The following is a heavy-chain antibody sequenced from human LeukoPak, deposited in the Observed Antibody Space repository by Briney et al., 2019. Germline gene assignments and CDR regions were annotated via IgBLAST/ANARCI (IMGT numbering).Heavy chain of an antibody. J-gene: IGHJ4*02. CDR2: ITGSGDST. Sequence: GGSLRLSCAASGFTFSSYAMSWVRQAPGKGLEWVSSITGSGDSTYYGDSVKGRFTISRDNSKNTLYLQMNSLRTEDTAVYYCAKEFGGTGFDYWGQGTLVTVSS. V-gene: IGHV3-23*01. CDR1: GFTFSSYA. D-gene: IGHD1-1*01. CDR3: AKEFGGTGFDY.